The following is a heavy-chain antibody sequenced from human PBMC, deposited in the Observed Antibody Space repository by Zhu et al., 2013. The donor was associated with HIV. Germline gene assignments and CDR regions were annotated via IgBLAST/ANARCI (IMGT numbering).Heavy chain of an antibody. J-gene: IGHJ2*01. V-gene: IGHV4-34*01. D-gene: IGHD3-22*01. CDR3: ARGRVRVVVITVWYFDL. CDR2: INHSGST. Sequence: VQLQQWGAGLLKPSETLSLTCAVYGGSFSGYYWSWIRQPPGKGLEWIGEINHSGSTNYNPSLKSRVTISVDTSKNQFSLKLSSVTAADTAVYYCARGRVRVVVITVWYFDLWGRGTLVTVSS. CDR1: GGSFSGYY.